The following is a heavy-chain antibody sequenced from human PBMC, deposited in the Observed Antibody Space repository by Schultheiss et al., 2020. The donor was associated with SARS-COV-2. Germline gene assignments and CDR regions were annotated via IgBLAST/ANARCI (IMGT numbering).Heavy chain of an antibody. CDR3: ARGLREYSYGGVCAFDI. Sequence: SETLSLTCTVSGGSINNYFWSWIRQPPGRGLEWIGYIYYSGSTNYNPSLKSRVTISVDTSKNQFSLKLSSVTAADTAVYYCARGLREYSYGGVCAFDIWGQGTMVTVSS. CDR2: IYYSGST. J-gene: IGHJ3*02. D-gene: IGHD5-18*01. CDR1: GGSINNYF. V-gene: IGHV4-59*12.